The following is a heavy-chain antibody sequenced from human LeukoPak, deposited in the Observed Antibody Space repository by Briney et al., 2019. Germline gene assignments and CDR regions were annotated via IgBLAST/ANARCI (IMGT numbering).Heavy chain of an antibody. CDR1: GYTFTSYH. Sequence: GASVQVSCKTSGYTFTSYHMHWVRQAPGQGLEWMGIINPSGGSTSYAQKFQGRVTMTRDMSTSTVYMELSSLRAEDTAVYYCAREGGRGITFGGVIARYYYYYMDVWGKGTTVTVSS. CDR2: INPSGGST. V-gene: IGHV1-46*01. J-gene: IGHJ6*03. CDR3: AREGGRGITFGGVIARYYYYYMDV. D-gene: IGHD3-16*02.